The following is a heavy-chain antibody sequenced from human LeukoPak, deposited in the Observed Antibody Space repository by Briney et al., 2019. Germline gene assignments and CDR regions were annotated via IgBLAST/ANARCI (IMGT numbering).Heavy chain of an antibody. D-gene: IGHD6-13*01. CDR2: ISGLGGST. V-gene: IGHV3-23*01. Sequence: PGGSLRLSCAASGFTFSSYAMSWVRQAPGKGLEWVSVISGLGGSTYYADSVKGRFSISRDDSKNTLYLQMNSLRAEDTAVYYCVRDKGSSWGEKYYFDYWGQGTLVTVSS. J-gene: IGHJ4*02. CDR3: VRDKGSSWGEKYYFDY. CDR1: GFTFSSYA.